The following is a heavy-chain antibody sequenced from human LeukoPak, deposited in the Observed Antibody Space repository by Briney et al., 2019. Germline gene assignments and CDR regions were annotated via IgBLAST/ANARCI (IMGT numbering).Heavy chain of an antibody. Sequence: SETLSLTCTVSGGSLNSHYWSWIRQPPGKGLQWIGDIYYSERTNYNTSLRSRVTISVDTSKNQLSMKLTSVLAAATATYYSARRDNTGWNYFDHWGQGILVTVSS. CDR1: GGSLNSHY. J-gene: IGHJ4*02. CDR3: ARRDNTGWNYFDH. D-gene: IGHD6-19*01. CDR2: IYYSERT. V-gene: IGHV4-59*08.